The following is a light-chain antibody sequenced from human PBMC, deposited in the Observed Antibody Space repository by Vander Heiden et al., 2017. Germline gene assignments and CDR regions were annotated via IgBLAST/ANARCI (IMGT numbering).Light chain of an antibody. V-gene: IGKV1-33*01. CDR1: QDIGNF. J-gene: IGKJ5*01. Sequence: DIQMTQSPSSLSASVGDRVTITCQASQDIGNFLNWYQQKPGKAPRLLIFDASYLETGVPSRFSGSASGTDFTFTISILHPEDIATYYCQRSEYLPHLFGQGTRLDIK. CDR3: QRSEYLPHL. CDR2: DAS.